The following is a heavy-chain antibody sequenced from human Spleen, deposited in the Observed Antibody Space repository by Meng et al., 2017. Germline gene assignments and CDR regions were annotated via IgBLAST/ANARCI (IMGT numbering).Heavy chain of an antibody. CDR1: GGSVSNGGTY. D-gene: IGHD2-15*01. CDR2: IGTTGST. V-gene: IGHV4-61*08. Sequence: ELGPGLCRPSETLSLPGPVSGGSVSNGGTYWSWVRQPPGKRLGFIGCIGTTGSTNSNPSLKSRVTISIDTSKNQFSLKLRSVTAADTAVYYCARGLVGSTENWGQGTLVTVSS. CDR3: ARGLVGSTEN. J-gene: IGHJ4*02.